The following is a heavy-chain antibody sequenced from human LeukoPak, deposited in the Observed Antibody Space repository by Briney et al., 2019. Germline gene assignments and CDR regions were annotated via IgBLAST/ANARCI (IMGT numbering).Heavy chain of an antibody. CDR1: GGSISSYY. CDR2: IYYSGST. V-gene: IGHV4-59*01. Sequence: SETLSLTCTVSGGSISSYYWSWIRQPPGKGLEWIGYIYYSGSTNYNPSLKSRVTISVDTSNNQFSLKLSSVTAADTAVYYCARGSGYSGNEMDYWGQGTLVTVSS. CDR3: ARGSGYSGNEMDY. D-gene: IGHD5-12*01. J-gene: IGHJ4*02.